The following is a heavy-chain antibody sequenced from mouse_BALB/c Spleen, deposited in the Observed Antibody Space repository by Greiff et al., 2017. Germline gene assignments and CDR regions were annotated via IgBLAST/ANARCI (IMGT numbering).Heavy chain of an antibody. CDR3: ARSNYGYLAWFAY. Sequence: VQLQQSGPELVKPGASVKVSCKASGYAFTSYNMYWVKQSHGKSLEWIGYIDPYNGGTSYNQKFKGKATLTVDKSSSTAYMHLNSLTSEDSAVYYCARSNYGYLAWFAYWGQGTLVTVSA. CDR1: GYAFTSYN. V-gene: IGHV1S135*01. CDR2: IDPYNGGT. D-gene: IGHD2-2*01. J-gene: IGHJ3*01.